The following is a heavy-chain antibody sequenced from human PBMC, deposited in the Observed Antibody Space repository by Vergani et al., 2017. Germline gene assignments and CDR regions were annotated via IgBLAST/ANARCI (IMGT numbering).Heavy chain of an antibody. CDR1: GGSFSGYY. V-gene: IGHV4-34*01. D-gene: IGHD6-6*01. CDR3: ARSGSPRMVAARPFDWYFDL. Sequence: QVQLQQWGAGRLKPSETLSLTCAVYGGSFSGYYWSWIRQPPGTGLEWIGEINHSGSTNYNPSLKSRVTISVDTSKNQFSLKLRAVTAADTAVYYCARSGSPRMVAARPFDWYFDLWGRGTLVTVSS. CDR2: INHSGST. J-gene: IGHJ2*01.